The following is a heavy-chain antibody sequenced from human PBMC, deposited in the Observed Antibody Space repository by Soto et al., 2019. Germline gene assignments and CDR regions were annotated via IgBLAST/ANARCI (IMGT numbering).Heavy chain of an antibody. CDR1: GFTFSNYW. V-gene: IGHV3-7*01. J-gene: IGHJ4*02. D-gene: IGHD6-6*01. CDR3: ARIGYSSSSLDY. CDR2: INQDGSTK. Sequence: PGGCLRLSCAASGFTFSNYWMTWVRQAPGKGLEWVANINQDGSTKYYLDSVKGRFTISRDNAKNSVYLQMNSVRAEDTAVYYCARIGYSSSSLDYWGQGTPVTVSS.